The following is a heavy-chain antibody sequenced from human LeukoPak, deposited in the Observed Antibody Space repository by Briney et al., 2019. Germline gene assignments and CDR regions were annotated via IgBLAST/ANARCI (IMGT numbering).Heavy chain of an antibody. V-gene: IGHV5-51*01. CDR1: GYSFTSYW. CDR3: ARHRDTAMVTPYNWFDP. Sequence: GESLKISCKGSGYSFTSYWIGWVRQMPGKGLEWMRIIYPGDSDTRYSPSFQGQATISADKSISTAYLQWSTLKASDTAMYYCARHRDTAMVTPYNWFDPWGQGTLVTVSS. D-gene: IGHD5-18*01. CDR2: IYPGDSDT. J-gene: IGHJ5*02.